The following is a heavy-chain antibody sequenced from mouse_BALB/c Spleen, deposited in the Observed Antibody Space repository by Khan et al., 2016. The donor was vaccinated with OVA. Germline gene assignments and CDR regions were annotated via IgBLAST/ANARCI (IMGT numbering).Heavy chain of an antibody. V-gene: IGHV9-3-1*01. CDR3: ARPPYFSYAMDN. CDR2: INTYTGEP. J-gene: IGHJ4*01. Sequence: QIQLVQSGPELKKPAETLKISCKASGHTFTNFGMNWVHQAPGKGLKWMGWINTYTGEPTYAADFNGRFAFSLEASASTDYLQINNLTNEDTATYFCARPPYFSYAMDNWGQGTSVTVSS. D-gene: IGHD2-10*01. CDR1: GHTFTNFG.